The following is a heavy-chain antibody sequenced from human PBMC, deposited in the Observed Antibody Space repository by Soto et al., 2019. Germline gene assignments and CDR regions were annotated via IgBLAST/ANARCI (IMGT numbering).Heavy chain of an antibody. J-gene: IGHJ4*02. CDR2: IASSSSYI. Sequence: EVQLVESGGGLVKPGGSLRLTCAASGLSFSSDNMIWVRQAPGKGLEWVSSIASSSSYIYYADSVKGRFTISRDNAKNSLYLQMNSLRAEDTAVYYCARDNLYLDYWGQGTLATVSS. CDR3: ARDNLYLDY. CDR1: GLSFSSDN. V-gene: IGHV3-21*06.